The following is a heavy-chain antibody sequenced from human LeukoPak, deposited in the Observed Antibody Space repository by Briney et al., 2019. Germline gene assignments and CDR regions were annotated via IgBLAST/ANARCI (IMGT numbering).Heavy chain of an antibody. V-gene: IGHV3-30-3*01. D-gene: IGHD1-26*01. CDR3: ARVTQSGSHSYYHHYMDV. Sequence: GGSLRLSCAASGFTFSGYAMHWVRQAPGKGLEWVAVISYDGSNKYYADSVKGRFTISRDNSKNTLYLQMNSLRAEDAAVYFCARVTQSGSHSYYHHYMDVWGKGTTVTVSS. CDR1: GFTFSGYA. J-gene: IGHJ6*03. CDR2: ISYDGSNK.